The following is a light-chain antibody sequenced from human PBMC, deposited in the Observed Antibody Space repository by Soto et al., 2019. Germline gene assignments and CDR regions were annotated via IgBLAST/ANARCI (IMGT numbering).Light chain of an antibody. CDR2: GAS. V-gene: IGKV3-20*01. Sequence: EIVLTQSPGTLSLSPGERATLSCRASQSVSTNYLAWYQRKPGQAPRLLIYGASSRATHIPNRFSGSGSGTDFTLTSTRLKAEDFAVYYCQQYGSSPPTFGQGTKVEIK. J-gene: IGKJ1*01. CDR1: QSVSTNY. CDR3: QQYGSSPPT.